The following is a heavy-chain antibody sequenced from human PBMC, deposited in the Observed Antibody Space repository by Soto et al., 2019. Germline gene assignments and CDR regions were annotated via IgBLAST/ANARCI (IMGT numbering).Heavy chain of an antibody. CDR1: GFTFSSYA. V-gene: IGHV3-30-3*01. CDR2: ISYDGSNK. J-gene: IGHJ4*02. Sequence: GGSLRLSCAASGFTFSSYAMHWVRQAPGKGLEWVAVISYDGSNKYYADSVKGRLTISRDNSKNTLYLQMNSLRAEDTAVYYCARENYDILTGYLFFDYWGQGTLVTVSS. CDR3: ARENYDILTGYLFFDY. D-gene: IGHD3-9*01.